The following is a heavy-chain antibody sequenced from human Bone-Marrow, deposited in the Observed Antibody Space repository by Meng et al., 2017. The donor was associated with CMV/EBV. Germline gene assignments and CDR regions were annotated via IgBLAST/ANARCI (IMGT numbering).Heavy chain of an antibody. V-gene: IGHV1-46*01. D-gene: IGHD6-6*01. J-gene: IGHJ4*02. Sequence: ASVKVSCKGSGYTFTRNYIYWLRQAPGQGLEWLGMIDPSGGTTRYAPKFQGRVTVTADTSTSTAYMELRSLRSDDTAVYYCARLDYSSSSCGYWGQGTLVTVSS. CDR2: IDPSGGTT. CDR3: ARLDYSSSSCGY. CDR1: GYTFTRNY.